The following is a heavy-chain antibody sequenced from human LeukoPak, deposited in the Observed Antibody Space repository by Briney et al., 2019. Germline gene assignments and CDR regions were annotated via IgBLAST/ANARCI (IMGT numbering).Heavy chain of an antibody. CDR1: GGSISSGDCY. V-gene: IGHV4-61*02. D-gene: IGHD3-10*01. CDR3: ARDRGISAARGVPSWFDP. CDR2: IHTTGGT. Sequence: SETLSLTCTVSGGSISSGDCYWTWIRQPAGKGLEWIGRIHTTGGTSYNPSLKNRVTISVDTSKNQLSLKLSSVTAADTAVYYCARDRGISAARGVPSWFDPWGQGTLVTVSS. J-gene: IGHJ5*02.